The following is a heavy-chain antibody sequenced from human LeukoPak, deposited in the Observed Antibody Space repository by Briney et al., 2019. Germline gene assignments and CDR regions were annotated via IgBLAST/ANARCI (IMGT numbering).Heavy chain of an antibody. D-gene: IGHD2-2*01. J-gene: IGHJ4*02. CDR1: GYSFTNFW. CDR3: ARQLTVPAAMPLDY. Sequence: GESLKISCEGSGYSFTNFWIAWVRQMPGKGLEWMGIIYPGDSDTRYSPSFQGQVTISADKSISTAYLQWSSLKASDTAMYYCARQLTVPAAMPLDYWGQGTLVTVSS. V-gene: IGHV5-51*01. CDR2: IYPGDSDT.